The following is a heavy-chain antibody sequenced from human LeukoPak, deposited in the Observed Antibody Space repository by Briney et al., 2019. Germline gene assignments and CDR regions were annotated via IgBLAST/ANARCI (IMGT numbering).Heavy chain of an antibody. J-gene: IGHJ4*02. CDR2: IYYSGTT. CDR3: ARDHSDDFFDF. D-gene: IGHD2-21*02. V-gene: IGHV4-59*01. CDR1: GGSISSYY. Sequence: SETLSLTCTVSGGSISSYYGSWIRQPPGKGLEWIGYIYYSGTTNYNPSLKSRVTLSVDTSKNQFSLKLSSVTAADTAVYYCARDHSDDFFDFWGQGALVTVSS.